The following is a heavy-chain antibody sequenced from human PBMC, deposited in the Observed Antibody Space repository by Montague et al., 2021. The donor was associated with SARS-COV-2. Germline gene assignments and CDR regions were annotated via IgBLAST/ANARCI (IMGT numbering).Heavy chain of an antibody. Sequence: SETLSLTCSVSGGSISSTSFFWAWIRQPPGKGLEWVGSMYSSGTTCYNLSLKSRVTISGDTSRNQLSVRLSSVTAADTAVYYCARSTSGWFIYWGQGTLVTVSS. CDR1: GGSISSTSFF. CDR3: ARSTSGWFIY. CDR2: MYSSGTT. J-gene: IGHJ4*02. V-gene: IGHV4-39*01. D-gene: IGHD6-19*01.